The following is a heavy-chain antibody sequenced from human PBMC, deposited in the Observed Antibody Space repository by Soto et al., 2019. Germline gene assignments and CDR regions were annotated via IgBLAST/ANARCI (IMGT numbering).Heavy chain of an antibody. CDR3: AKAEEYSSSVALHY. CDR2: ISGSGPGAASFHP. CDR1: GFTFINYA. J-gene: IGHJ4*02. D-gene: IGHD6-6*01. Sequence: GGSLRLSCAASGFTFINYAMSWVRQAPGKGLEWVSTISGSGPGAASFHPYYADPVKGRFTISRDNSKNTLYLQMNSLRAEDTAVYYCAKAEEYSSSVALHYWGQGTLVTVSS. V-gene: IGHV3-23*01.